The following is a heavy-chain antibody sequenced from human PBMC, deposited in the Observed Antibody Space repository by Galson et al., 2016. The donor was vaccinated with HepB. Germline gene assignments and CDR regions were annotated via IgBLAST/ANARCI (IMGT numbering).Heavy chain of an antibody. V-gene: IGHV3-15*01. D-gene: IGHD2-21*01. J-gene: IGHJ6*02. CDR2: MKSKGGGGTT. Sequence: SLRLSCAGYGFTFSLAWMNWVRQAPGKGLEWVGRMKSKGGGGTTDFAAPVKGRFSITRDGAKNTLYLHMISLTAEDTAVYYCIHDWDYKYGMNVWGQGTTVTVSS. CDR3: IHDWDYKYGMNV. CDR1: GFTFSLAW.